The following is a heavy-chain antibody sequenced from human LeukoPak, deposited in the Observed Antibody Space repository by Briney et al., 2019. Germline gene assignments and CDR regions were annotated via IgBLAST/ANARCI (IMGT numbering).Heavy chain of an antibody. J-gene: IGHJ4*02. D-gene: IGHD3-22*01. V-gene: IGHV3-23*01. CDR2: ISGSGDNT. CDR1: GFTFSSYA. CDR3: AKGSYYDSSGSFYFDY. Sequence: GGSLRLSCVVSGFTFSSYAMSWVRQAPGKGLEWVSGISGSGDNTYYADSVKGRFTISRDNSKNTLYVQMDSLGTEDTAAYYCAKGSYYDSSGSFYFDYWGQGTLVTVSS.